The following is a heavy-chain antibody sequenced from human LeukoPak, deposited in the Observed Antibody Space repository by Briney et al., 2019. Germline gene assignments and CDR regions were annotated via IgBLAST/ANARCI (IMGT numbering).Heavy chain of an antibody. Sequence: SETLSLTCAVSGGSISSGGYSWSWIRQPPGKGLEWIGEINHSGSTNYNPSLKSRVTISVDTSKNQFSLKLSSVTAADTAVYYCARLITMIVDRTGANWFDPWGQGTLVTVSS. CDR3: ARLITMIVDRTGANWFDP. J-gene: IGHJ5*02. CDR2: INHSGST. CDR1: GGSISSGGYS. D-gene: IGHD3-22*01. V-gene: IGHV4-34*01.